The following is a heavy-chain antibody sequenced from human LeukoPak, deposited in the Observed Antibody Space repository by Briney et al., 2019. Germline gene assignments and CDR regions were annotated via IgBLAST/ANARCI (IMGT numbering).Heavy chain of an antibody. V-gene: IGHV3-48*03. D-gene: IGHD3-10*01. J-gene: IGHJ4*02. CDR2: ISSGSTI. CDR1: GFTFSSYE. Sequence: GGSLRLSCAASGFTFSSYEMNWVRQAPGKGLEWLSYISSGSTIYYADSVKGRFTISRDNAKISLYLQMNSLRAEDTAVYYCARGGVPSFDYWGQGTLVTVSS. CDR3: ARGGVPSFDY.